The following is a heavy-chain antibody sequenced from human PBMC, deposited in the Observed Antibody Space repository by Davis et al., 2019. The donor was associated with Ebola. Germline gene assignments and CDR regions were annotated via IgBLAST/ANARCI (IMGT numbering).Heavy chain of an antibody. CDR2: IYHSGST. Sequence: MPSETLSLTCAVSGGSISSSNWWSWVRQPPGKGLEWIGEIYHSGSTNYDPSLKSRVTISVDTSKNQFSLKLSSVTAADTAVYYCARYSTGPFDPWGQGTLVTVSS. J-gene: IGHJ5*02. D-gene: IGHD4-11*01. CDR1: GGSISSSNW. CDR3: ARYSTGPFDP. V-gene: IGHV4-4*02.